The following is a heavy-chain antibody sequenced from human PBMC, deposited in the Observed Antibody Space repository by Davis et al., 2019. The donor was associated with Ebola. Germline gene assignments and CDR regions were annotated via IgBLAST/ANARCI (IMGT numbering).Heavy chain of an antibody. V-gene: IGHV3-21*01. J-gene: IGHJ4*02. Sequence: GESLKISCAVSGFTFSSYTMNWVRQAPGKGLEWVSSVSTRSSYIHYADSVKGRFTISRDNAKSSLYLQMNSLRAEDTAVYYCVRDWDGSGSFDYWGQGSLVTVSS. CDR3: VRDWDGSGSFDY. CDR1: GFTFSSYT. D-gene: IGHD1-26*01. CDR2: VSTRSSYI.